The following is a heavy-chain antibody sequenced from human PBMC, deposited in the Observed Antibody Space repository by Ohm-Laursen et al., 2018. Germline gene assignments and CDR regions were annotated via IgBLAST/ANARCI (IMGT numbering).Heavy chain of an antibody. CDR1: GFTFGNYA. CDR2: IKQDGSEK. Sequence: SLRLSCSASGFTFGNYAMSWVRQAPGKGLEWVANIKQDGSEKYYVDSVKGRFTISRDNAKNSLYLQMNSLRAEDTAVYHCARDPVRGLTDYWGQGTLVTVSS. V-gene: IGHV3-7*01. D-gene: IGHD3-16*01. CDR3: ARDPVRGLTDY. J-gene: IGHJ4*02.